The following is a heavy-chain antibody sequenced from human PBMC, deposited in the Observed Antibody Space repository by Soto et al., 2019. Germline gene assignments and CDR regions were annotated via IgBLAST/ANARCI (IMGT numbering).Heavy chain of an antibody. Sequence: ASVKVSCKVSGYTLTELSMHWVRQAPGKGLEWMGGFDPEDGETIYAQKFQGRVTMTEDTSTDTAYMELSSLRSEDKAVYYCAAVSIDIVVVVAATGAFDIWGQGTMVTVSS. CDR1: GYTLTELS. J-gene: IGHJ3*02. CDR3: AAVSIDIVVVVAATGAFDI. V-gene: IGHV1-24*01. CDR2: FDPEDGET. D-gene: IGHD2-15*01.